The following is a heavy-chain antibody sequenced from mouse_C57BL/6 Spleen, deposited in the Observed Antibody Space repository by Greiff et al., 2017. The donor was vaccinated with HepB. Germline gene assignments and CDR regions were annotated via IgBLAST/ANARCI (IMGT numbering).Heavy chain of an antibody. D-gene: IGHD3-2*02. CDR1: GYTFTSYW. V-gene: IGHV1-55*01. CDR2: IYPGSGST. Sequence: VQLQQPGAELVKPGASVKMSCKASGYTFTSYWITWVKQRPGQGLEWIGDIYPGSGSTNYNEKFKSKATLTVDTSSSTAYMQLSSLTSEDSAVYYCARSDSSGYFLFAYWGQGTLVTVSA. CDR3: ARSDSSGYFLFAY. J-gene: IGHJ3*01.